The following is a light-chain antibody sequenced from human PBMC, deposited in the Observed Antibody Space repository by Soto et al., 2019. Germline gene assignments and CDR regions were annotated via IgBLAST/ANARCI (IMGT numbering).Light chain of an antibody. J-gene: IGLJ3*02. CDR1: NSNIGSKT. CDR2: GDN. V-gene: IGLV1-44*01. CDR3: AAWDDSLNGRV. Sequence: QSVLTQPPSASGTPGQRVTISCSGSNSNIGSKTVTWYQQLPGTAPKLLVYGDNQRPSGVPDRFSGSKSGTSASLAISGRQSEDEADYYCAAWDDSLNGRVFGGGTKLTVL.